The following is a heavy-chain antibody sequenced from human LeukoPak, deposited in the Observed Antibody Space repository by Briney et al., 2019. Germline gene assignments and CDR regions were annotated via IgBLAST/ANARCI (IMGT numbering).Heavy chain of an antibody. J-gene: IGHJ6*02. D-gene: IGHD2-8*01. Sequence: PGGSLRLSCAASGFTFSGYGMHWVRQAPGKGLEWVAVIPYDGHNEYYGDSVKGRFTISRDNSKNTVFLQMNSLRAEDTAVYYCAKGVGYGGMDVWGQGTTVTVSS. CDR3: AKGVGYGGMDV. CDR1: GFTFSGYG. CDR2: IPYDGHNE. V-gene: IGHV3-30*18.